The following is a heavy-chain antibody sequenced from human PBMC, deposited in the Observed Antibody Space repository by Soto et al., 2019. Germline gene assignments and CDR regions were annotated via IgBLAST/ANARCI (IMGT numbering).Heavy chain of an antibody. D-gene: IGHD3-10*01. CDR1: GFNFPFYG. J-gene: IGHJ4*02. Sequence: EVQLVESGGGLVQPGGSLRLSCAASGFNFPFYGMTWVRQAPGKGLEWVASIMGDVREGEKYYVDSVKGRFTISRDNAKSSLYLQMSSLRAEDTAIYCCSRDHYGSGAIWGQGTPVIVS. CDR2: IMGDVREGEK. V-gene: IGHV3-7*05. CDR3: SRDHYGSGAI.